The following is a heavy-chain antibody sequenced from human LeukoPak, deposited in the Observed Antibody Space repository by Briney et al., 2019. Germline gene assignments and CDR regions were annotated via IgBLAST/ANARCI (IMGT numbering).Heavy chain of an antibody. Sequence: KASETLSLTCAVYGGSFSGSYWTWIRQPPGKGLEWIGEINHSESTTYNPSLNNRVTISVDTSKNQFSLKLSSVTAADTAVYYCARPRYGSGSLDSWGQGTLVTVSS. CDR3: ARPRYGSGSLDS. J-gene: IGHJ4*02. CDR1: GGSFSGSY. V-gene: IGHV4-34*01. CDR2: INHSEST. D-gene: IGHD3-10*01.